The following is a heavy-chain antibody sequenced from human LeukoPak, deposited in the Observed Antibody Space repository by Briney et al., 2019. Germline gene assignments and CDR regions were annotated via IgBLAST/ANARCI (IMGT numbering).Heavy chain of an antibody. CDR3: AKDDCSSTSCYISRGGYLIDY. CDR1: GFTVDDYA. D-gene: IGHD2-2*02. J-gene: IGHJ4*02. V-gene: IGHV3-9*01. CDR2: ISWNSGKI. Sequence: HPGGSLRLSCAASGFTVDDYAMHWVRQAPGKGLEWVSGISWNSGKIGYADSVKGRFTISRDNAKNSLYLQMNSLRAEDTALYYCAKDDCSSTSCYISRGGYLIDYWGQGTLVTVSS.